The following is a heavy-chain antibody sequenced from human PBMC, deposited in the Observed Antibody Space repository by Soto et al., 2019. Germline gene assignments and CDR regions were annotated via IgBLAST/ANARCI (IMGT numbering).Heavy chain of an antibody. V-gene: IGHV5-51*01. Sequence: GESLNISCKGSGYSCTSYWIDWVRQMSGKGQDWMGIIYPGDSDTRYSPSFQGQVTISADKSISTAYLQWSSLKASDTAMYYCARSDPYSTLSSCYYYGMDVWGQGTTVIVSS. CDR2: IYPGDSDT. CDR1: GYSCTSYW. D-gene: IGHD6-6*01. CDR3: ARSDPYSTLSSCYYYGMDV. J-gene: IGHJ6*02.